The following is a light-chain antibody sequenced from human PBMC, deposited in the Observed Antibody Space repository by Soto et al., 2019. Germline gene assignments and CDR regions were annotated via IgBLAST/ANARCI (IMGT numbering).Light chain of an antibody. Sequence: EVVLTQSPATLSLSPGERGTLSCRASHSISAYLVWYQQKPGQTPRLLMSDATTRATGIPARFSGSGSGTDFTLTISGLEPEDSAVYYCQQRSTGPYMFGRGTKLEIK. CDR2: DAT. V-gene: IGKV3-11*01. CDR1: HSISAY. CDR3: QQRSTGPYM. J-gene: IGKJ2*01.